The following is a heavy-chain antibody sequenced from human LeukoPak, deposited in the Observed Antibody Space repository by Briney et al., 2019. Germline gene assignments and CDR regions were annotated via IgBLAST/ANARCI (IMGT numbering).Heavy chain of an antibody. V-gene: IGHV3-53*01. CDR2: IYSGGST. CDR3: ARARVGIYNDSSGYHYFDY. D-gene: IGHD3-22*01. Sequence: GGSLRLSCAASGFTVSSNYMSWVRQAPGKGLEWVSVIYSGGSTYYADSVKGRFTISRDNSKNTLYLQMNSLRAEDTAVYYCARARVGIYNDSSGYHYFDYWGQGTLVTVSS. CDR1: GFTVSSNY. J-gene: IGHJ4*02.